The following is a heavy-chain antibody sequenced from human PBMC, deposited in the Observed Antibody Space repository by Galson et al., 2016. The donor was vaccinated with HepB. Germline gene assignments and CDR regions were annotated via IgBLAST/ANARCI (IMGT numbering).Heavy chain of an antibody. CDR2: ISDSSSHT. J-gene: IGHJ4*02. V-gene: IGHV3-11*06. CDR3: ARGGGGGYPE. CDR1: GFNFADFY. Sequence: SLRLSCAASGFNFADFYMNWIRQAPGKRLEWISYISDSSSHTNYADSVKGRFTISRDNAESSLYLQMNSQRVKDTVVYYCARGGGGGYPEWGQGTLVIVSS. D-gene: IGHD1-26*01.